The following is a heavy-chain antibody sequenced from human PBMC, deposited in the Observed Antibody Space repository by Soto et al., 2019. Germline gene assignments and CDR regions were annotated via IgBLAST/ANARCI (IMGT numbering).Heavy chain of an antibody. D-gene: IGHD3-22*01. Sequence: PSETLSLTCTASGGSISSSSYYWGWVRQPPGKGLEWIGSISYGGTTYYNPSLQSRVALSVDTSKKQFSLKMTSVTAADTAVYYCARHGSYYVRSGYVDYWGQGTLVTVSS. CDR1: GGSISSSSYY. V-gene: IGHV4-39*01. J-gene: IGHJ4*02. CDR2: ISYGGTT. CDR3: ARHGSYYVRSGYVDY.